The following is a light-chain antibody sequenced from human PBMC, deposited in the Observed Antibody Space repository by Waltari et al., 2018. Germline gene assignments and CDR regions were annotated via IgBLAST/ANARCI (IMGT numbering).Light chain of an antibody. V-gene: IGLV2-11*01. CDR3: CSYAGTYLSYV. Sequence: QYALTPPHSVSGSPGQSVTISCTGTSRDVGGYNFVSWYQQHPGKAPKLLLHDVSKRPSGVPDRFSGSKSGNTASLTISGLQAEDEADYYCCSYAGTYLSYVFGTGTKVTVL. CDR2: DVS. J-gene: IGLJ1*01. CDR1: SRDVGGYNF.